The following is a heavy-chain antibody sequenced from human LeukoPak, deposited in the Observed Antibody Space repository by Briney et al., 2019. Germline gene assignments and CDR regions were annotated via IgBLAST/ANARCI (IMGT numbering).Heavy chain of an antibody. CDR1: GFTFSSYW. Sequence: PGGSLRLSCAASGFTFSSYWMSWVRQAPGKGLEWVGNIKEDGSEKYYVDSVKGRFTISRDNAKNSVYLQMSSLRVEDTAVYYCARDHFAVASNLDYWGQGTLVTVSS. J-gene: IGHJ4*02. V-gene: IGHV3-7*01. CDR2: IKEDGSEK. CDR3: ARDHFAVASNLDY. D-gene: IGHD6-19*01.